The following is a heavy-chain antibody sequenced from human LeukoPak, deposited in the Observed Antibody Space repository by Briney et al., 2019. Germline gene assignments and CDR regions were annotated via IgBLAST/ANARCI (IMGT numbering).Heavy chain of an antibody. CDR3: AKDWGSSWYAGGAFDI. CDR2: IRGDGSST. Sequence: PGGSLRLSCAASGFTFSDHWMHWVRLVPGKGLVWVASIRGDGSSTWYANSVKGRFTISRDSAKNTLHLQMDSLRAEDMALYYCAKDWGSSWYAGGAFDIWGQGTMVTVSS. J-gene: IGHJ3*02. V-gene: IGHV3-74*01. D-gene: IGHD6-13*01. CDR1: GFTFSDHW.